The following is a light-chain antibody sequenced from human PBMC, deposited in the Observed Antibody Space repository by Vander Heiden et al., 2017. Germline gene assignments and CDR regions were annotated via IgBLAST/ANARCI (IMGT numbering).Light chain of an antibody. CDR2: GAS. CDR1: QSVSSN. CDR3: QQYSNWPPFT. Sequence: EIVMTQSPATLSVSPGERATLSCRASQSVSSNLAWYQQKPGQAPRLLIYGASTRATGFPARFSGSGSGTEFTLTISSLQSEDFAVYYCQQYSNWPPFTFGHGTKLDI. V-gene: IGKV3-15*01. J-gene: IGKJ3*01.